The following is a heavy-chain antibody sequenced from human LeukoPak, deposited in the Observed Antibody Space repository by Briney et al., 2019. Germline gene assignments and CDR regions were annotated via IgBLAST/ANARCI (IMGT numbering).Heavy chain of an antibody. CDR2: IYYSGST. D-gene: IGHD2-2*01. V-gene: IGHV4-59*01. J-gene: IGHJ4*02. Sequence: SETLTLTCTASGGSISSYYWSWIRQPPGKGLEWIGYIYYSGSTNYNPSLKSRVTISVDTSKNQFSLKLSSVTAADTAVYYCARAGVVVPAPNFDYWGQGTLVTVSS. CDR3: ARAGVVVPAPNFDY. CDR1: GGSISSYY.